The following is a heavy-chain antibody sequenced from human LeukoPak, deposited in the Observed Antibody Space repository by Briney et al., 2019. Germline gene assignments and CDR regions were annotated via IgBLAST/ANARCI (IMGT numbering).Heavy chain of an antibody. D-gene: IGHD5-12*01. Sequence: SVKVSCKASGGTFSSYAISWVRQAPGQGLEWMGGIIPIFGTANYAQKFQGRVTITTDESTSTAYMELSSLRSEDTAVYYCARGLVATFYGMDVWGQGTTVTVSS. J-gene: IGHJ6*02. CDR1: GGTFSSYA. CDR3: ARGLVATFYGMDV. V-gene: IGHV1-69*05. CDR2: IIPIFGTA.